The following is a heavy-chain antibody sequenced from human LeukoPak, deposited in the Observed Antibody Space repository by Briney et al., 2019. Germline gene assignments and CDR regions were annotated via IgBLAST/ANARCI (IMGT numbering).Heavy chain of an antibody. CDR1: DFTFHAYA. V-gene: IGHV3-23*01. CDR2: IGGADDRV. J-gene: IGHJ4*02. D-gene: IGHD3-22*01. CDR3: AEDLRGYDRPINY. Sequence: GGSLRLSCGGSDFTFHAYALSWVRQAPGKGLEWVSTIGGADDRVYYADSVKGRFTISRDNSKSTLYLQMNSLRVEDTAIYYCAEDLRGYDRPINYWGQGTLVTVSS.